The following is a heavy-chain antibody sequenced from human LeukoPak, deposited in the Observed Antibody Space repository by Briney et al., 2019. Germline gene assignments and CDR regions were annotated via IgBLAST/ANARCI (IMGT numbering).Heavy chain of an antibody. D-gene: IGHD2-15*01. CDR1: GGSISSGDYY. Sequence: SETLSLTCTVSGGSISSGDYYWSWIRQPPGKGLEWIGYIYYSGSTYYNPSLKSRVTISVDTSKNQFSLKLSSVTAADTAVYYCARGHVVAAEAFDIWGQGTMVTVSS. CDR3: ARGHVVAAEAFDI. J-gene: IGHJ3*02. CDR2: IYYSGST. V-gene: IGHV4-30-4*01.